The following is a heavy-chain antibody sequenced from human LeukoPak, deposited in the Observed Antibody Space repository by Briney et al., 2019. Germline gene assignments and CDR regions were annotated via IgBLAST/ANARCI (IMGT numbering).Heavy chain of an antibody. J-gene: IGHJ5*02. CDR1: GDSVSSNSVT. V-gene: IGHV6-1*01. Sequence: SQTLSLTCAISGDSVSSNSVTWHWIRQSPSRGLEWLGRTYYRSTWYNDYAVSVRGRITVNPDTSKNQFSLHLNSVTPEDTAVYYCARRLTQYDCFDPWGQGVLVTVSS. D-gene: IGHD2-2*01. CDR2: TYYRSTWYN. CDR3: ARRLTQYDCFDP.